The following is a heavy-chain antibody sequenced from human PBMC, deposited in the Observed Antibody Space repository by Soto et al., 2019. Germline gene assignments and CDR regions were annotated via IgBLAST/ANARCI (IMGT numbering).Heavy chain of an antibody. CDR3: ARWPQSGYHYGVSDGFDI. D-gene: IGHD5-18*01. J-gene: IGHJ3*02. CDR1: GGSISSAGYS. CDR2: ISHSGST. V-gene: IGHV4-30-2*01. Sequence: QLQLQESGSGLVKPSQTLSLTCAVSGGSISSAGYSWSWIRQPPGRGLEWIGYISHSGSTYYNPSPKSPLTLSVARSKNRFSLELTYVTAADTAVYYCARWPQSGYHYGVSDGFDIWGQGTMVTVS.